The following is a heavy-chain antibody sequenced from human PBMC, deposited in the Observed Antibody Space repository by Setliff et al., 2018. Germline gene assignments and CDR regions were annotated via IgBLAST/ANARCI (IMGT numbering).Heavy chain of an antibody. Sequence: LSLTCTVSGGSISHHYWSWVRQAPGKGLEWVAVIWYDGSNKYYADSVKGRFTISRDNSKNTLYLQMNSLRAEDTALYYCARQATDYWGQGTLVTVSS. CDR3: ARQATDY. J-gene: IGHJ4*02. V-gene: IGHV3-33*08. CDR1: GGSISHHY. CDR2: IWYDGSNK.